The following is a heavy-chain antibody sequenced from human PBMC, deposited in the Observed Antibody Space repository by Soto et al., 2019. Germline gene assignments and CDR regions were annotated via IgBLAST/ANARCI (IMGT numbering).Heavy chain of an antibody. CDR2: IWYDGSNK. CDR3: AKDAVYKDGLWLMDS. V-gene: IGHV3-33*06. J-gene: IGHJ5*02. CDR1: GFTFSSYG. D-gene: IGHD2-21*01. Sequence: HPGGSLRLSCAASGFTFSSYGMHWVRQAPGKGLEWVAVIWYDGSNKYYADSVKGRFTISKDNSKNTLYLQMSSLREEDTALYYCAKDAVYKDGLWLMDSWGQGTLVTVSS.